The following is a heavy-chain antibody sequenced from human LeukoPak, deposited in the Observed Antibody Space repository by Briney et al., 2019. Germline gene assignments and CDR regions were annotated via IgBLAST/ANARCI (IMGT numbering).Heavy chain of an antibody. J-gene: IGHJ4*02. Sequence: PGGSLRLSCAASGFTFSGDEMNWVRQAPGKGLEWVSFIRSDGSDIHYADSVKGRFTISRYNTKRSLYLHLKSLRAEDTAVYYWVGSMWHNFDYWGQGTRVTVSS. CDR2: IRSDGSDI. V-gene: IGHV3-48*03. D-gene: IGHD2/OR15-2a*01. CDR3: VGSMWHNFDY. CDR1: GFTFSGDE.